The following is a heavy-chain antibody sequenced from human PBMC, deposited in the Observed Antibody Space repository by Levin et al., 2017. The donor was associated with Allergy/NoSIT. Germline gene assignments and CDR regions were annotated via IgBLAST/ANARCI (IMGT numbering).Heavy chain of an antibody. Sequence: SQTLSLTCAVYGGSFSGYYWSWIRQPPGKGLEWIGEINHSGSTNYNPSLKSRVTISVDTSKNQFSLKLSSVTAADTAVYYCARGWGYSSSWKFDPWGQGTLVTVSS. CDR3: ARGWGYSSSWKFDP. V-gene: IGHV4-34*01. CDR1: GGSFSGYY. J-gene: IGHJ5*02. CDR2: INHSGST. D-gene: IGHD6-13*01.